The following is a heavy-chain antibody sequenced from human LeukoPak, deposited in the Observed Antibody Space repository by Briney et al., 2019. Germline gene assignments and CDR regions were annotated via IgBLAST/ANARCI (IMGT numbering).Heavy chain of an antibody. V-gene: IGHV3-30*02. D-gene: IGHD3-3*01. Sequence: GGSLRLSCVASGFSFSIYGMHWVRQAPGKGLEWLSFIRFDGSDKFYGDSVKGRFTISRDNSKNTLYLQMNSLGAEDTAVYYCAKDAIFGVVLYDYWGQGTLVTVSS. CDR1: GFSFSIYG. J-gene: IGHJ4*02. CDR2: IRFDGSDK. CDR3: AKDAIFGVVLYDY.